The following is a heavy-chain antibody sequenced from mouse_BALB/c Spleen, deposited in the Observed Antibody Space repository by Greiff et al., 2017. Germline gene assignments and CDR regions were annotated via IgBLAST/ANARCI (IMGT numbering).Heavy chain of an antibody. CDR2: ISYSGST. J-gene: IGHJ2*01. D-gene: IGHD5-1*01. Sequence: EVQLQQSGPGLVKPSQSLSLTCTVTGYSITSDYAWNWIRQFPGNKLEWMGYISYSGSTSYNPSLKSRISITRDTSKNQFFLQLNSVTTEDTATYYCAGRGTSFDYWGQGTTLTVSS. V-gene: IGHV3-2*02. CDR3: AGRGTSFDY. CDR1: GYSITSDYA.